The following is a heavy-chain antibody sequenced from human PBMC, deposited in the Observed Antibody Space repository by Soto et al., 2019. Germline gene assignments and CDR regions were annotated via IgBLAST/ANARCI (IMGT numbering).Heavy chain of an antibody. V-gene: IGHV4-31*03. CDR2: IYYSGST. CDR3: ARAKEDYYGSGSWRIDY. Sequence: QVQLQESGPGLVKPSQTLSLTCTVSGGSISSGGYYWSRIRQHPGKGLEWIGYIYYSGSTYYNPSLKSRVLISVDTSKNQFSLKLSSVTAADTAVYYCARAKEDYYGSGSWRIDYWGQGTLVTVSS. J-gene: IGHJ4*02. D-gene: IGHD3-10*01. CDR1: GGSISSGGYY.